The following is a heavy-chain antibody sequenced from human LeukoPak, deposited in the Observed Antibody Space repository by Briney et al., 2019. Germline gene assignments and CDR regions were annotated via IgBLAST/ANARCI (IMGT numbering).Heavy chain of an antibody. CDR1: GFTFSSYA. V-gene: IGHV3-23*01. CDR2: ISGSGGST. J-gene: IGHJ4*02. CDR3: AKYSVCGETPRGHFDY. Sequence: PGGSLRLSCAASGFTFSSYAMSWVRQAPGKGLEWVSAISGSGGSTYYADSVKGRFTISRDNSKNTLFLQVNSLRAEDAAVYYCAKYSVCGETPRGHFDYWGQGTMVTVSS. D-gene: IGHD3-10*02.